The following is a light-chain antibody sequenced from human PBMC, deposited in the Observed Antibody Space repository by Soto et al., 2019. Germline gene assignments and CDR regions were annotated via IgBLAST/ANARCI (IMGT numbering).Light chain of an antibody. CDR2: EVS. Sequence: HSALTQPASVSGSPGQSITISCTGTSSDVGGYNYVSWYQQHPGKAPKLMIYEVSNRPSGVSNRFSGSKSGNTASLTISGLQAEDEADYYCSSYTSSSTLYVFGTGTKGTVL. J-gene: IGLJ1*01. CDR1: SSDVGGYNY. CDR3: SSYTSSSTLYV. V-gene: IGLV2-14*01.